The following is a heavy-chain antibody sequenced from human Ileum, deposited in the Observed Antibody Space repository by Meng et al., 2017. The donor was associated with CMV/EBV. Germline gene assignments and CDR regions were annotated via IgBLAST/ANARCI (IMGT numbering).Heavy chain of an antibody. Sequence: QVQLVQSGAEVTKPGASVKVSCKASGYTFTSYGFNWVRQAPGQGLEWMGWISAYNGNTNYAQKLQGRVTMTTDTSTSTVYMEVRSLRSDDTAVYYCARVWNYDILTGYYTHYFDYWGQGTLVTVSS. V-gene: IGHV1-18*01. CDR1: GYTFTSYG. CDR2: ISAYNGNT. CDR3: ARVWNYDILTGYYTHYFDY. D-gene: IGHD3-9*01. J-gene: IGHJ4*02.